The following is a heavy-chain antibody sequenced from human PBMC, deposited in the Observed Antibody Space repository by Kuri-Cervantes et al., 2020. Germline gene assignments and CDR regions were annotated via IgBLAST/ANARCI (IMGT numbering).Heavy chain of an antibody. V-gene: IGHV3-9*01. Sequence: SLKISCAASGFTFSSYAMHWVRQAPGKGLEWVSGISWNSGSIGYADSVKGRFTISRDNAKNSLYLQMNSLRAEDTAVYYCAKSREAYCTDGVCYTLDYWGQGTLVTVSS. D-gene: IGHD2-8*01. J-gene: IGHJ4*02. CDR3: AKSREAYCTDGVCYTLDY. CDR1: GFTFSSYA. CDR2: ISWNSGSI.